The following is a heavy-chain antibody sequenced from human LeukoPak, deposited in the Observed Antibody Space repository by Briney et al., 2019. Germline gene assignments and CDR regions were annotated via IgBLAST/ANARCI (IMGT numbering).Heavy chain of an antibody. CDR3: AAGSGWSSEY. V-gene: IGHV3-7*03. Sequence: GGSLRLSCAASGLTSGSYWMSWFRNTPGKGLDWVATINNDGSERNYMESVKGRLTISRDNGKNSLHLQMNNLRAEDTAVYYCAAGSGWSSEYWGQGTLVTVSS. D-gene: IGHD6-19*01. CDR2: INNDGSER. J-gene: IGHJ4*02. CDR1: GLTSGSYW.